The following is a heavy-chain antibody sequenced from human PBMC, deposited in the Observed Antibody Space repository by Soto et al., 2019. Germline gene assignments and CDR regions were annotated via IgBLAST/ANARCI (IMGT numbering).Heavy chain of an antibody. CDR1: GGSINSASYH. D-gene: IGHD4-17*01. J-gene: IGHJ4*02. CDR3: ARLDYGDSAFDS. Sequence: QVQLQESGPGLVQPSETLSLTCSVSGGSINSASYHWSWLRQHPGKGLEFIGYISYTGSTYYNPSLEPRLTISVDTSKNHVSLRLNAVTAADTAVYYCARLDYGDSAFDSWGRGILVTVSS. V-gene: IGHV4-31*03. CDR2: ISYTGST.